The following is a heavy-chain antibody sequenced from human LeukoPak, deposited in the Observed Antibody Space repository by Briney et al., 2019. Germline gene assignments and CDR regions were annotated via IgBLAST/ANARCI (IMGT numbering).Heavy chain of an antibody. J-gene: IGHJ6*02. CDR1: GFTFSSYG. CDR3: ARSIAAAGHIPLNYYYYYGMDV. D-gene: IGHD6-13*01. Sequence: GGSLRLSCAASGFTFSSYGMHWVRQAPGKGLEWVAVIWYDGSNKYYADSVKGRFTISRDNSKNTLYLQMNSLRAEDTAVYYCARSIAAAGHIPLNYYYYYGMDVWGQGTTATVSS. V-gene: IGHV3-33*01. CDR2: IWYDGSNK.